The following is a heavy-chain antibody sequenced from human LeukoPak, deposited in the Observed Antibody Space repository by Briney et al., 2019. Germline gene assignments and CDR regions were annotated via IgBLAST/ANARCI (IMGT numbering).Heavy chain of an antibody. D-gene: IGHD3-3*02. CDR1: GGTFSSYA. CDR3: ARDIGFLEWLLN. Sequence: ASVKVSCXASGGTFSSYAISWVRQAPGQGLEWMGRIIPIFGTANYAQKFQGRVTITTDESTSTACMELSSLRSEDTAVYYCARDIGFLEWLLNWGQGTLVTVSS. CDR2: IIPIFGTA. V-gene: IGHV1-69*05. J-gene: IGHJ4*02.